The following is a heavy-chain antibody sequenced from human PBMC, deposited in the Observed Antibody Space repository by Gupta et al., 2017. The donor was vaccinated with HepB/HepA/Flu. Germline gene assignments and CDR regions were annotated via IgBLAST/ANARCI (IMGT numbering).Heavy chain of an antibody. CDR1: GFNFGIYG. CDR2: IWYDGSNI. J-gene: IGHJ6*02. Sequence: QEHLIESGGGVVQPRRSLRLSCAAPGFNFGIYGMHWVRQAPGKGLEWVAVIWYDGSNINYADSVKGRFTISRDNSKNTLYLQMNGLRGEDTAVYYCARDGELESHYGLDVWGQGTTVTVSS. D-gene: IGHD1-1*01. CDR3: ARDGELESHYGLDV. V-gene: IGHV3-33*01.